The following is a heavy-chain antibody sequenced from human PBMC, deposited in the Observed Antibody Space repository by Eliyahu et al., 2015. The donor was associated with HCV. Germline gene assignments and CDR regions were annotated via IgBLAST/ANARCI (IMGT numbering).Heavy chain of an antibody. CDR2: ISGSGGST. Sequence: CAASGFTFSSYAMKWVRQAPGKGLXWVSTISGSGGSTYYADSVKGRFTVSRDNSKNTVYLEMNSLRPEDTAVYYCATDSVLSGGPPAEYFKHWGQGTLVSVSS. J-gene: IGHJ1*01. D-gene: IGHD2-15*01. CDR1: GFTFSSYA. CDR3: ATDSVLSGGPPAEYFKH. V-gene: IGHV3-23*01.